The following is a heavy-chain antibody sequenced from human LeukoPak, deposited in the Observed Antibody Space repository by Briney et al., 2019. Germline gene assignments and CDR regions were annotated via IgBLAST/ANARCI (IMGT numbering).Heavy chain of an antibody. CDR3: ARRDIGGAMEY. V-gene: IGHV4-4*02. CDR2: IFHSGST. J-gene: IGHJ4*02. CDR1: GGLISSSNW. D-gene: IGHD3-16*01. Sequence: PSETLSLTCAVSGGLISSSNWWSWVRQAPGKGLEWIGEIFHSGSTNYNPSLKSRVTISVDKSKNQFSLNLSSVTAADTAVYYCARRDIGGAMEYWGQGTLVTVSS.